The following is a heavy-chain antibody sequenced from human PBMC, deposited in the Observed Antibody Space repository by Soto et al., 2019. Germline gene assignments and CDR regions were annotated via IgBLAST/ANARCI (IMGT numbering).Heavy chain of an antibody. CDR3: ARGSSHQAFEI. CDR2: VNGDGSGT. CDR1: ESTFRGYW. J-gene: IGHJ3*02. V-gene: IGHV3-74*01. Sequence: EVQLVESGGDLVQPGGSLRLSCAASESTFRGYWMHWVRQARGKGLVWVSGVNGDGSGTIYGDSVKGRFTVSRDNPKNTLFLQMNSLRVDDTAIYYCARGSSHQAFEIWGQGTMVTVSS.